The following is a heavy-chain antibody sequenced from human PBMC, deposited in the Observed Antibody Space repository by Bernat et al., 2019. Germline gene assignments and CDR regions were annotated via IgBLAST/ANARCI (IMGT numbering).Heavy chain of an antibody. CDR3: AGQHCSSTSCYVGAYYYGMDV. J-gene: IGHJ6*02. V-gene: IGHV4-39*01. CDR2: IYYSGST. CDR1: GGSISSSSYY. D-gene: IGHD2-2*01. Sequence: QLQLQESGPGLVKPSETLSLTCTVSGGSISSSSYYWGWIRQPPGKGLEWIGSIYYSGSTYYNTSLKSRVTISGGTSKNQYSLKLRSVTAADTAVYYCAGQHCSSTSCYVGAYYYGMDVWGQGTTVTVSS.